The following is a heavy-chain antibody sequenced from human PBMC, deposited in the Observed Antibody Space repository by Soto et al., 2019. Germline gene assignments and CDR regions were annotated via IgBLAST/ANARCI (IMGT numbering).Heavy chain of an antibody. CDR3: ARGGSSGYYLGVSWFDP. V-gene: IGHV4-34*01. CDR1: GGSFSGYY. J-gene: IGHJ5*02. Sequence: SETLSLTCAVYGGSFSGYYWTWIRQTPGKGLEWIGEISHSGTTNYQPSLTSRVTISADPSKNQFSLNLTSVTAADTGVYYCARGGSSGYYLGVSWFDPWGEGTLVTVSS. D-gene: IGHD3-22*01. CDR2: ISHSGTT.